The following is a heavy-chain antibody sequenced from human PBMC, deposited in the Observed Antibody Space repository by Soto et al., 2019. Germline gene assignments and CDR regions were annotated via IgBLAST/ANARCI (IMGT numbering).Heavy chain of an antibody. Sequence: EMQLVESGGGSVQPGRSLRLSCTASGFNFEEYALHWVRQTPGMGLEWVSSISWNSDSTGYGDSVKGRFTIARDNAKNSLYLQMNNLRGEDTALYYCAKETAWGAGNKFGYFGMDVWGQGTTVTVSS. CDR2: ISWNSDST. J-gene: IGHJ6*02. D-gene: IGHD3-10*01. V-gene: IGHV3-9*01. CDR1: GFNFEEYA. CDR3: AKETAWGAGNKFGYFGMDV.